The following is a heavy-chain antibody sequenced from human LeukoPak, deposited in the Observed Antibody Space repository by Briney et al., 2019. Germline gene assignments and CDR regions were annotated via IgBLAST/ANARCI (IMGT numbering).Heavy chain of an antibody. CDR2: VHLNGNN. J-gene: IGHJ4*02. CDR1: GSSITSSYQ. D-gene: IGHD2-15*01. V-gene: IGHV4-38-2*01. CDR3: ARVGDCSGGTCHSVYH. Sequence: SSETLSLTCVVSGSSITSSYQWGWIRQPPGKGLEWIGTVHLNGNNYYNPSLKGRVTISVDTSKNHFSLRLNSMTAADTATYFCARVGDCSGGTCHSVYHWGLGILVIVSS.